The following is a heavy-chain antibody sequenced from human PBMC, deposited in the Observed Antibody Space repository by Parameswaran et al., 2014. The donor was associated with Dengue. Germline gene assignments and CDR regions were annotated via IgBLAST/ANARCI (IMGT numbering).Heavy chain of an antibody. Sequence: WIRQPPGKGPEWVGFIRSKAYGGTTEYAASVKGRFTISRDDSKSIAYLQMNSLKTEDTAVYYCTDQGYWGQGTLVTVSS. CDR2: IRSKAYGGTT. J-gene: IGHJ4*02. V-gene: IGHV3-49*02. CDR3: TDQGY.